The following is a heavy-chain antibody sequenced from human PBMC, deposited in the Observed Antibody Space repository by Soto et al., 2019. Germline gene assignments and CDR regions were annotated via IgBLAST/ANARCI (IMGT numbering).Heavy chain of an antibody. V-gene: IGHV3-33*01. J-gene: IGHJ4*02. CDR2: IWYDGSNK. CDR3: ARGFQITMVRGPLDY. D-gene: IGHD3-10*01. CDR1: GFTFSSYG. Sequence: PGGSLRLSCAASGFTFSSYGMHWVRQAPGKGLEWVAVIWYDGSNKYYADSVKGRFTISRDNSKNTLYLQMNSLRAEDTAVYYCARGFQITMVRGPLDYWGPGTLLTVYS.